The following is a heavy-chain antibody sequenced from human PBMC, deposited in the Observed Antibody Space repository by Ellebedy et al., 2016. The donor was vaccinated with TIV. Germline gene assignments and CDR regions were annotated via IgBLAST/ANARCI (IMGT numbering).Heavy chain of an antibody. CDR3: ARQTYDSSRYYYHLDY. CDR1: GDSISRYF. V-gene: IGHV4-59*08. CDR2: IYYSGGT. D-gene: IGHD3-22*01. J-gene: IGHJ4*02. Sequence: MPSETLSLTCIVSGDSISRYFWSWIRQPPGKGLEWIGNIYYSGGTIYNPSLMNRVTISVETSKNQFSLRLTSVTAADTAVYYCARQTYDSSRYYYHLDYWGQGTPVTVSS.